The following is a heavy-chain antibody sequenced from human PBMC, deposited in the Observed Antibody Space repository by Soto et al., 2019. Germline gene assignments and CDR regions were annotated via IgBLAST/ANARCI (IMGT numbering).Heavy chain of an antibody. J-gene: IGHJ4*02. CDR2: IDPSDSYT. CDR3: ARVGWEAGYYFDY. Sequence: GESLKISCKGSGYSFTSYRISWVRQMPGKGLEWMGRIDPSDSYTNYSPSFQGHVTISADKSISTAYLQWSSLKASDTAMYYCARVGWEAGYYFDYWGQGTLVTVSS. V-gene: IGHV5-10-1*01. D-gene: IGHD1-26*01. CDR1: GYSFTSYR.